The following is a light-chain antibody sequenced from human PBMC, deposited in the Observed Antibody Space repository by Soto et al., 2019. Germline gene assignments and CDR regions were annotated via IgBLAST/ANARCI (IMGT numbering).Light chain of an antibody. CDR1: QSISSY. CDR2: AAS. V-gene: IGKV1-39*01. Sequence: DIQMTQSPSSLSASVGDRVTITCRASQSISSYLIWYQQKPGKAPKLLIYAASSLQSGVPSGFSGSGSGTDFTLTISSLQPEDFATYYCQQIYSTLWTFGQGTKGEIK. CDR3: QQIYSTLWT. J-gene: IGKJ1*01.